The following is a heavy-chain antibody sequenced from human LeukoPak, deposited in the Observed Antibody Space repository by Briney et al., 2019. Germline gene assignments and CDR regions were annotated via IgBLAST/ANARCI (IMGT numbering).Heavy chain of an antibody. Sequence: GGSLRLSCAASGFTFSSYSMNWVRQAPGEGLEWVSSISRSSTNTYYADSVKGRFTISRDNTKNSLYLQMDSLRAEDTAVYYCARDPGQRLNWFDPWGQGTLVTVSS. CDR2: ISRSSTNT. V-gene: IGHV3-21*01. J-gene: IGHJ5*02. CDR3: ARDPGQRLNWFDP. D-gene: IGHD6-25*01. CDR1: GFTFSSYS.